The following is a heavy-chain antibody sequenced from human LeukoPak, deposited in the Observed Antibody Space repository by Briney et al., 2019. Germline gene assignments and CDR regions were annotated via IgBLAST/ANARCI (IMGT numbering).Heavy chain of an antibody. V-gene: IGHV1-69*13. CDR2: ITPMFGTA. CDR1: GGTFSSYD. CDR3: ARGWLAETTVVTPYNY. Sequence: SVKVSFKASGGTFSSYDISWVRQAPGQGLEWMGGITPMFGTANYAQKFQGRVTITAVESMSTAYMELSSLRSEDTAVYYCARGWLAETTVVTPYNYWGQGALVTVSS. J-gene: IGHJ4*02. D-gene: IGHD4-23*01.